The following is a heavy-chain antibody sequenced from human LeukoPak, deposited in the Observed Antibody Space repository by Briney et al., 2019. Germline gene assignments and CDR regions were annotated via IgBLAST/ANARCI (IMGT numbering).Heavy chain of an antibody. J-gene: IGHJ4*02. CDR3: ARERDGYNL. CDR2: IYTSGST. CDR1: GGSISSGSYY. Sequence: PSETLSLTCTVSGGSISSGSYYWSWIRQPAGKGLEWIGRIYTSGSTNYNPSLKSRVTISVDTSKNQFSLKLSSVTAADTAVYYCARERDGYNLWGQGTLVTVSS. V-gene: IGHV4-61*02. D-gene: IGHD5-24*01.